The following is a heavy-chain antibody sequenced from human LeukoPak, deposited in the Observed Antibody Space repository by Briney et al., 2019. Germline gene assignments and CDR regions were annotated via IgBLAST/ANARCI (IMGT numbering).Heavy chain of an antibody. CDR2: IIPIFGTA. CDR3: ARDRVIGGVGATDHFDY. Sequence: SVKVSCKASGGTFSSYAISWVRQAPGQGLEWMGGIIPIFGTANYAQKFQGRVTITADESTSTAYMELSSLRSEDTAVYYCARDRVIGGVGATDHFDYWGQGTLVTVSS. J-gene: IGHJ4*02. CDR1: GGTFSSYA. V-gene: IGHV1-69*13. D-gene: IGHD1-26*01.